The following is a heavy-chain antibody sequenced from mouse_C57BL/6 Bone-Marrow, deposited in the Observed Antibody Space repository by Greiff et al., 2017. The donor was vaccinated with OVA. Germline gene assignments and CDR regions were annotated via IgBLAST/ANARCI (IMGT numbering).Heavy chain of an antibody. CDR3: ARDRAYYGSAWFAY. D-gene: IGHD1-1*01. Sequence: EVKLVESGGGLVKPGGSLKLSCAASGFTFSSYAMSWVRQTPAQRLEWVATISDGGSSTYYPDNVKGRFTISRDNAKNNLYLQMSHLKSEDTAMYYCARDRAYYGSAWFAYWGQGTLVTVSA. J-gene: IGHJ3*01. CDR2: ISDGGSST. CDR1: GFTFSSYA. V-gene: IGHV5-4*01.